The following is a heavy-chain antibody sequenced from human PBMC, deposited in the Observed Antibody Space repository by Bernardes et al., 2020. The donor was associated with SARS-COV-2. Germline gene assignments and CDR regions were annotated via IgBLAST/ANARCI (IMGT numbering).Heavy chain of an antibody. V-gene: IGHV3-21*01. CDR1: GFTFSSYS. D-gene: IGHD6-6*01. Sequence: SLRLSCAASGFTFSSYSMNWVRQAPGKGLEWVSSISSSSSYIYYADSVKGRFTISRDNAKNSLYLQMNSLRAEDTAVYYCARGGTAARPNYFDYWGQGTLVTVSS. CDR3: ARGGTAARPNYFDY. J-gene: IGHJ4*02. CDR2: ISSSSSYI.